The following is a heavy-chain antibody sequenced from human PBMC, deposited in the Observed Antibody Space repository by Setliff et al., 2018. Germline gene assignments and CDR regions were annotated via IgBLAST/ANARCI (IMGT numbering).Heavy chain of an antibody. V-gene: IGHV3-23*01. J-gene: IGHJ4*02. D-gene: IGHD3-22*01. Sequence: PGGSLRLSCAASGFTFSTYAINWVRQAPGKGLEWVSAISGSGGSTSYADSVKGRFTISRDNAKNSLYLQLNSLRAEDTAVYYCATNPRKGRSGGYFKGAPFDYWGQGTPVTVSS. CDR1: GFTFSTYA. CDR3: ATNPRKGRSGGYFKGAPFDY. CDR2: ISGSGGST.